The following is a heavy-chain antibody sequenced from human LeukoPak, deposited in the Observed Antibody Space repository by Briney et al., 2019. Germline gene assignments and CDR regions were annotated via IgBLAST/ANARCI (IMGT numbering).Heavy chain of an antibody. CDR2: IIPIFGTA. CDR1: GGTFSSYA. J-gene: IGHJ4*02. CDR3: AREDQYCSSTSCYTHYHY. V-gene: IGHV1-69*13. D-gene: IGHD2-2*02. Sequence: SVKVSCTASGGTFSSYAISWVRQAPGQGLEWMGGIIPIFGTANYAQKFQGRVTITADESTSTAYMELSSLRSEDTAVYYCAREDQYCSSTSCYTHYHYWGQGTLVTVSS.